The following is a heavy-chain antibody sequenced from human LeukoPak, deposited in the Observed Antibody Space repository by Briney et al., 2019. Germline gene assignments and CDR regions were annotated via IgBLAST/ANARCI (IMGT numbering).Heavy chain of an antibody. D-gene: IGHD2-15*01. CDR2: IYSSGST. Sequence: PSETLSLTCTVSGGSISTGGYYWSWVRQHPGKGLEWIGYIYSSGSTFYNPSLKSRLTISVDTSKNQFSLRLSSVTAADTAVYYCARERSCSGGSCCPFCGEAFDIWGQGTMVTVSS. CDR1: GGSISTGGYY. V-gene: IGHV4-31*03. J-gene: IGHJ3*02. CDR3: ARERSCSGGSCCPFCGEAFDI.